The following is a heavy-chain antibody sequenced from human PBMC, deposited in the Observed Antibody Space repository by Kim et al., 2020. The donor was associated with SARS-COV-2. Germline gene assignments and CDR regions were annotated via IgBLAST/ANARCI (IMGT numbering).Heavy chain of an antibody. D-gene: IGHD2-2*02. J-gene: IGHJ3*01. V-gene: IGHV4-59*13. CDR1: GGSLSSYH. CDR3: ARSDSYCGSSNCYSGVDCFDV. CDR2: IYNSGST. Sequence: SETLSLTCSVSGGSLSSYHWSWLRQPPGKGLEWIGHIYNSGSTNYNPSLRSRVTISVDMSKNQISLKLTSVTPADTAVYHCARSDSYCGSSNCYSGVDCFDVSGQGTLAIVSS.